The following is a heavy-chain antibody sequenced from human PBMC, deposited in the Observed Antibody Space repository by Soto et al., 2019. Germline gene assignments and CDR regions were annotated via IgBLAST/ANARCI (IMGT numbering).Heavy chain of an antibody. Sequence: QVQLVQSGAEVKKPRSSVKVSCKASGGTFSSYAISWVRQAPGQGLEWMGGIIPIFSTANYAQKFQGRVKITADESTSTAYMELSSLRSEDTAVYYCAMTIAAAGYTWFDPWGQGTLVTVSS. D-gene: IGHD6-13*01. J-gene: IGHJ5*02. V-gene: IGHV1-69*01. CDR3: AMTIAAAGYTWFDP. CDR1: GGTFSSYA. CDR2: IIPIFSTA.